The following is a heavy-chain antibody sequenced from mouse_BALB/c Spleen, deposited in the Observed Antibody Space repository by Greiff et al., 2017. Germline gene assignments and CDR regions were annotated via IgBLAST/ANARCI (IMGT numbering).Heavy chain of an antibody. V-gene: IGHV1-39*01. D-gene: IGHD1-1*01. Sequence: VQLKQSGPELEKPGASVKISCKASGYSFTGYNMNWVKQSNGKSLEWIGNIDPYYGGTSYNQKFKGKATLTVDKSSSTAYMQLKSLTSEDSAVYYCVITTVVATDYAMDYWGQGTSVTVSS. CDR1: GYSFTGYN. J-gene: IGHJ4*01. CDR3: VITTVVATDYAMDY. CDR2: IDPYYGGT.